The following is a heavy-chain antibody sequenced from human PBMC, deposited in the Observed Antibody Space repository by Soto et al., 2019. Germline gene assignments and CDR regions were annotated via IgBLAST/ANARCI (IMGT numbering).Heavy chain of an antibody. CDR1: GFTFSSYG. J-gene: IGHJ4*02. V-gene: IGHV3-33*01. D-gene: IGHD2-21*02. Sequence: GGSLRLSCAASGFTFSSYGMHWVRQAPGKGLEWVAVIWYDGSNKYYADSVKGRFTISRDNSKNTLYLQMNSLRAEDTAVYYCARDAARGVTLYFDYWGQGTLVTVSS. CDR3: ARDAARGVTLYFDY. CDR2: IWYDGSNK.